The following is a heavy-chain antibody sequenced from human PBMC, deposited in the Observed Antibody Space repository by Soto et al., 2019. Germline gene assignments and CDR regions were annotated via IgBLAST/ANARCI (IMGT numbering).Heavy chain of an antibody. J-gene: IGHJ4*02. Sequence: GGSLRLSCAASGFTFSNYAMHWVRQAPGKGLEWLAVIWHDGSDRYYADSVKGRFAISRDNSKNTLYLQVNSLRAEDTAVYYCARAGSVDAAGFNRGLAYWGQGTLVTVSS. D-gene: IGHD1-1*01. CDR3: ARAGSVDAAGFNRGLAY. CDR2: IWHDGSDR. V-gene: IGHV3-33*01. CDR1: GFTFSNYA.